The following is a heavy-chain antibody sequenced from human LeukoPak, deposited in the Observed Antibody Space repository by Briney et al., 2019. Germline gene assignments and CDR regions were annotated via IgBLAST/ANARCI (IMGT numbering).Heavy chain of an antibody. Sequence: PSETLSLTCTVSGGSIGSGDYYWTWIRQPPGKGLEWIGYIYYSGSTHYNPSLKSRVSISVDTAKNQFSLNLSSVTAADTAVYYCARDQNKYDSSGYYYYQYGMDVWGQGTTVTVSS. CDR1: GGSIGSGDYY. CDR2: IYYSGST. J-gene: IGHJ6*02. D-gene: IGHD3-22*01. CDR3: ARDQNKYDSSGYYYYQYGMDV. V-gene: IGHV4-30-4*01.